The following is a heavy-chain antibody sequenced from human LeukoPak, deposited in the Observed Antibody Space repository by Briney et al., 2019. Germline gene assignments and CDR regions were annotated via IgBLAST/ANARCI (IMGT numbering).Heavy chain of an antibody. J-gene: IGHJ4*02. Sequence: GGSLRLSCAASGFTVSSNYMSWVRQAPGKGLEWVSVIYSGGSTYYADSVKGRFTISRDNSKNTLYLQMNSLRAEDTAVYYCARLVYSYGCNCVDYWGQGTLVTVSS. CDR3: ARLVYSYGCNCVDY. V-gene: IGHV3-53*01. CDR1: GFTVSSNY. D-gene: IGHD5-18*01. CDR2: IYSGGST.